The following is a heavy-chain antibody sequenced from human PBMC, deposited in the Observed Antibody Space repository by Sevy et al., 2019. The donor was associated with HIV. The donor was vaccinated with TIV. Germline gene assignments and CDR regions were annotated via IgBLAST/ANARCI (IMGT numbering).Heavy chain of an antibody. CDR1: GGSISSYY. CDR2: IYFSGST. J-gene: IGHJ3*02. Sequence: SETLSLTCTVSGGSISSYYWSWIRQPPGKGLEWIGYIYFSGSTNYNPSLKSRVTISVDTSKNQFSLKLSSVIAADTAVYYCATIGKLGYAFDIWGQGTMVTVSS. CDR3: ATIGKLGYAFDI. V-gene: IGHV4-59*08. D-gene: IGHD7-27*01.